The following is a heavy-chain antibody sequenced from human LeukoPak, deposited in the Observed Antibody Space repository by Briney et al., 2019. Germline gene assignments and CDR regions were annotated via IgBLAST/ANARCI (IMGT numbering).Heavy chain of an antibody. CDR3: ARYGFSAVWQGGWHAFDI. CDR1: GYTFTSYY. D-gene: IGHD5-24*01. J-gene: IGHJ3*02. V-gene: IGHV1-46*01. Sequence: GASVKVSCKASGYTFTSYYVHWVRQAPGQGLQWMGIINPTTGDTIYAQKFQGRVTMTRDMSTDTVYMELSSLRSEDTAVYYCARYGFSAVWQGGWHAFDIWGHGTMDTVSS. CDR2: INPTTGDT.